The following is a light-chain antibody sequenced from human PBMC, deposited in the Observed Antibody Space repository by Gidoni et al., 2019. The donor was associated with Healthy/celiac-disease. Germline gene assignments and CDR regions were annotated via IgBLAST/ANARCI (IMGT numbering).Light chain of an antibody. CDR2: GNR. Sequence: QSVMTQPPSGAGAPGQRVTNPCTGSSSNIGAGYDGHWYQQRPGTAPKLLIYGNRNRSPEVSDRFSGSKSGTSASLAITELQDEDEADYYCQSYDSSLWVFGGGTKLTVL. V-gene: IGLV1-40*02. J-gene: IGLJ3*02. CDR3: QSYDSSLWV. CDR1: SSNIGAGYD.